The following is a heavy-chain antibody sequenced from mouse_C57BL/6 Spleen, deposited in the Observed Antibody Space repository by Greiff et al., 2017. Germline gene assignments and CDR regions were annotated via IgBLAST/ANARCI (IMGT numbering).Heavy chain of an antibody. CDR3: ARHEDYYGSRGDYFDY. CDR1: GYTFTEYT. D-gene: IGHD1-1*01. CDR2: FYPGSGSI. V-gene: IGHV1-62-2*01. J-gene: IGHJ2*01. Sequence: VQLQQSGAELVKPGASVKLSCKASGYTFTEYTIHWVKQRSGQGLEWIGWFYPGSGSIKYNEKFKDKATLTADKSSSTVYMELSRLTSEDSAVYFCARHEDYYGSRGDYFDYWGQGTTLTVSS.